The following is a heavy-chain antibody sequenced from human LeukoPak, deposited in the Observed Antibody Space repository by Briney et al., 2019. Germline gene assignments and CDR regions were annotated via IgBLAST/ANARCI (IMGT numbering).Heavy chain of an antibody. CDR1: GFTFSSYA. V-gene: IGHV3-23*01. D-gene: IGHD6-13*01. CDR2: ISGRGGST. CDR3: AKDQKSIAATGYDY. J-gene: IGHJ4*02. Sequence: GGSLRLSCAASGFTFSSYAMNWVRQAPGKGLEWVSAISGRGGSTYYADSVKGRFTISRDNSKNTLYLQMNSLRADDTAVYFCAKDQKSIAATGYDYWGQGTLVTVSS.